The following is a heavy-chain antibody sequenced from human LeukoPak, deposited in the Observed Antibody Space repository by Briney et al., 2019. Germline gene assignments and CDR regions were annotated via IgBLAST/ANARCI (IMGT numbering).Heavy chain of an antibody. V-gene: IGHV3-30*02. J-gene: IGHJ4*02. CDR2: IGYDGSYK. CDR1: GFSFNTFG. CDR3: AKVIESGYSYGYGGDY. Sequence: PGGSLRLSCAASGFSFNTFGMYWVRQAPGKGLEWVAFIGYDGSYKYYSDSVRGRFTISRDNSKNTLYLEVNSLRVEDSAMYYCAKVIESGYSYGYGGDYWGQGTLVLVSS. D-gene: IGHD5-18*01.